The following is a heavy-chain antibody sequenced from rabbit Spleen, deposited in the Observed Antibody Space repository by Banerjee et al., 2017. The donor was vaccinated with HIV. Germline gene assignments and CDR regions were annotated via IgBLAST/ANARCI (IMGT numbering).Heavy chain of an antibody. J-gene: IGHJ6*01. CDR2: IEAGTSGFT. D-gene: IGHD1-1*01. CDR3: ARDTSSSFSSYGMDL. Sequence: QEQLVESGGGLVQPEGSLTLTCKASGVSFSVSSYMCWVRQAPGKGLEWIACIEAGTSGFTYFANWAKGRFTISKTSSTTVTLQMTSLTAADTATYFCARDTSSSFSSYGMDLWGQGTLVTVS. V-gene: IGHV1S45*01. CDR1: GVSFSVSSY.